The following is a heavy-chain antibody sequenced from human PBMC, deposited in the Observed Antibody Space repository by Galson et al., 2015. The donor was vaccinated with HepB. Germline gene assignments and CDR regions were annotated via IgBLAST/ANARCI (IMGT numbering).Heavy chain of an antibody. V-gene: IGHV1-46*01. Sequence: SVKVSCKASGYTFTDYYMHWVRQAPGQGLEWMGIINPNTGGTTYALKFHGRVTMTRDKSTNTVYMELRSLRYDDTAVYYCARRSSDYDFWSCYSEGWFDPWGQGTLLTVSS. D-gene: IGHD3-3*01. J-gene: IGHJ5*02. CDR3: ARRSSDYDFWSCYSEGWFDP. CDR1: GYTFTDYY. CDR2: INPNTGGT.